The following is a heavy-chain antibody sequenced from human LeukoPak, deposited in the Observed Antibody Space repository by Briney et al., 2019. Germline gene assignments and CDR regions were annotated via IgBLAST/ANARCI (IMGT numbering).Heavy chain of an antibody. CDR2: MNPNSGNT. Sequence: GASVKVSCKASGYTFTSYDINWVRQATGQGLEWMGWMNPNSGNTDYAQKLQGRVTMTTDTSTSTAYMELRSLRSDDTAVYYCAGRLGIVVNAFDIWGQGTMVTVSS. D-gene: IGHD7-27*01. CDR3: AGRLGIVVNAFDI. CDR1: GYTFTSYD. J-gene: IGHJ3*02. V-gene: IGHV1-8*01.